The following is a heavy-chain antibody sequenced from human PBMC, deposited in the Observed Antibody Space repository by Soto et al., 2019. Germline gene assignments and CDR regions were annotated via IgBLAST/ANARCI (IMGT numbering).Heavy chain of an antibody. D-gene: IGHD3-9*01. CDR2: TYYRSKWYN. CDR1: GDIVSSNSAA. V-gene: IGHV6-1*01. Sequence: TLSLTFAISGDIVSSNSAAWNWIRQSPSRGLEWLGRTYYRSKWYNDYAVSVKSRITINPDTSKNQFSLQLNSVTPEDTAVYYCAREHHYDILTGYYPHNAFDIWGQGTMVTVSS. CDR3: AREHHYDILTGYYPHNAFDI. J-gene: IGHJ3*02.